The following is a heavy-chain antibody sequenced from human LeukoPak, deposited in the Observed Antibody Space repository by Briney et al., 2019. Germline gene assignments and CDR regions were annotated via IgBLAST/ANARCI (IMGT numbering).Heavy chain of an antibody. CDR1: GYTFTSYY. J-gene: IGHJ4*02. Sequence: GASVKVSCKASGYTFTSYYMHWVRQAPGQGLEWMGIINPSGGSTSYAQKFQGRVTMTRDTSTSTVYMELSSLRSEDTAVYYCARDWGGGYNYLFFDYWGQGTLVTVSS. V-gene: IGHV1-46*01. CDR3: ARDWGGGYNYLFFDY. D-gene: IGHD5-24*01. CDR2: INPSGGST.